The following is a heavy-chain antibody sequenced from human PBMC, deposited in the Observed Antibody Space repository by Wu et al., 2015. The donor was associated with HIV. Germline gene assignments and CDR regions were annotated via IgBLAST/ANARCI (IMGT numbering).Heavy chain of an antibody. CDR3: ARDRDGYSSGQDY. D-gene: IGHD6-19*01. Sequence: QVQLVQSGAEVKKPGASVKVSCKASDYTFINYGISWVRQAPGQGLEWMGWISTYNGNTNSAQKFQGRVTMTTDTSTSTAYMELRSLRSDDTAVYYCARDRDGYSSGQDYWGQGTLVTVSS. CDR1: DYTFINYG. J-gene: IGHJ4*02. V-gene: IGHV1-18*01. CDR2: ISTYNGNT.